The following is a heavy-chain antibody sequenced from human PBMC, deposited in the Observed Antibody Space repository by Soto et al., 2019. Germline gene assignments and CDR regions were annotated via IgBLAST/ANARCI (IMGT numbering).Heavy chain of an antibody. V-gene: IGHV4-59*08. Sequence: PSETLSLTCTVSGGSISSYYWSWIRQPPGKGLEWIGYIYYSGSTNYNPSLKSRVTISVDTSKNQFSLKLSSVTAADTAVYYCARGLKRMTTVTTAGYWGQGTLVTVSS. CDR1: GGSISSYY. D-gene: IGHD4-17*01. CDR2: IYYSGST. CDR3: ARGLKRMTTVTTAGY. J-gene: IGHJ4*02.